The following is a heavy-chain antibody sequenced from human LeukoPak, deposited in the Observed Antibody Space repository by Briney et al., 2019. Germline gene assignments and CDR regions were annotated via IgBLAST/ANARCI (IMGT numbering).Heavy chain of an antibody. V-gene: IGHV1-18*01. CDR3: ARDRRYYGSGSYALGY. J-gene: IGHJ4*02. D-gene: IGHD3-10*01. Sequence: ASVKVSCKASGYTFTSYGISWVRQAPGQGLEWMGWISAYNGNTNYAQKLQGRVTMTTDTSTSTAYMELRSLRSEDTAVYYCARDRRYYGSGSYALGYWGQGTLVTVSS. CDR2: ISAYNGNT. CDR1: GYTFTSYG.